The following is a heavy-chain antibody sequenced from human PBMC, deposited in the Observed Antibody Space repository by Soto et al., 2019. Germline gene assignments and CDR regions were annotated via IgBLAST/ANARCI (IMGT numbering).Heavy chain of an antibody. CDR1: GGSISSYY. V-gene: IGHV4-59*08. J-gene: IGHJ2*01. CDR2: SYYSGST. CDR3: ARHGYWYFDL. Sequence: QVQLQESGPGLVKPSETLSLTCTVSGGSISSYYWSWIRQPPGKGLEWIGYSYYSGSTNYNPSLKSRVTISVDTSKDQFSLKLSSGTAADTAVYYCARHGYWYFDLWGRGTLVTVSS.